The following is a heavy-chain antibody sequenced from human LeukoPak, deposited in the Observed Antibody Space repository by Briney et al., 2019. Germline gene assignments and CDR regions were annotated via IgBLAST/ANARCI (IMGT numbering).Heavy chain of an antibody. Sequence: SETLSLTHAVYGGPYSGYYWSWIPHPPGKALEWIGEINHSGSTNYNPSLKSRVTISVDTSKNQFSLKLSSVTAADTAVYYCARGKGSEDYWGQGTLVTVSS. J-gene: IGHJ4*02. CDR1: GGPYSGYY. CDR3: ARGKGSEDY. V-gene: IGHV4-34*01. CDR2: INHSGST. D-gene: IGHD3-10*01.